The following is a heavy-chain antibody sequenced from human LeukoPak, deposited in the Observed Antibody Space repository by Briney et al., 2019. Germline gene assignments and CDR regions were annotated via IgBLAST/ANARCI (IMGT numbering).Heavy chain of an antibody. CDR3: ARANSYSSSSWFDY. CDR1: GGSFSGYY. CDR2: INHSGST. Sequence: PSETLSLTCAVYGGSFSGYYWSWIRQPPGKGLEWIGEINHSGSTNYNPSLKSQVTISVDTSKNQFSLKLSSVTAADTAVYYCARANSYSSSSWFDYWGQGTLVTVSS. V-gene: IGHV4-34*01. J-gene: IGHJ4*02. D-gene: IGHD6-13*01.